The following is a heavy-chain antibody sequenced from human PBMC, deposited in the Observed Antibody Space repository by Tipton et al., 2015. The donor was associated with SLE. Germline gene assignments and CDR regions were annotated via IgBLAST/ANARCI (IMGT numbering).Heavy chain of an antibody. D-gene: IGHD2/OR15-2a*01. J-gene: IGHJ3*01. CDR2: ISSSGSTI. CDR1: GDSIRRYY. CDR3: AKDFLVIEFDPGAFDL. Sequence: LSLTCTVSGDSIRRYYWSWIRQAQGKGLEWVSYISSSGSTIYYSDSVKGRFTISRDNAKSSLYLQMNSLRAEDTAVYYCAKDFLVIEFDPGAFDLWGQGAVVSVSS. V-gene: IGHV3-11*04.